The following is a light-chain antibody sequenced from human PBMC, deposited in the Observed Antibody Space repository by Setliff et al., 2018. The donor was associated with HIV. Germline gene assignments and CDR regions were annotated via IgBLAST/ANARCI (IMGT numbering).Light chain of an antibody. CDR3: CSYAGSYTVL. V-gene: IGLV2-11*01. CDR1: SSDVGGYNY. Sequence: QSVLTQPASVSGSPGQSVTMSCTGTSSDVGGYNYVSWYQQHPGKAPKLMIYDVSKRPSGVPDRFSGSKSGNTAFLTISGLQGEDEADYYCCSYAGSYTVLFGGGTKVTVL. J-gene: IGLJ2*01. CDR2: DVS.